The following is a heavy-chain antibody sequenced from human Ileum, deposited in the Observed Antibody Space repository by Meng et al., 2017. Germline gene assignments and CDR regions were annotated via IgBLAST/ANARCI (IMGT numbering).Heavy chain of an antibody. CDR3: ARVEGVGPFDY. Sequence: QVQLTQTRPGLVKPSQTLYLTCTGAAGSISSGGYYWSWTRQNPGKCLEWIVYIYSSGSTYYNPSLKSRVTISVDTSKNQFSLKLSSVTAADTAVYYCARVEGVGPFDYWGQGTLVTVSS. CDR1: AGSISSGGYY. J-gene: IGHJ4*02. CDR2: IYSSGST. V-gene: IGHV4-31*03. D-gene: IGHD3-16*01.